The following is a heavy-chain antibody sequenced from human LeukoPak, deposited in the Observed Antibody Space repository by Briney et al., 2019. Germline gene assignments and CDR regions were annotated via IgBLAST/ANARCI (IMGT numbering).Heavy chain of an antibody. CDR2: ISPDGNIT. CDR3: VSDSGTRSGGDS. CDR1: GFSLKTFW. D-gene: IGHD1-26*01. J-gene: IGHJ4*02. V-gene: IGHV3-74*01. Sequence: LPGGSLRLSCAASGFSLKTFWIHSIRQAPGGRLVWVSRISPDGNITPYAASEKGRFAISRDNAKNTLYLQMNRLRADDSAIYYCVSDSGTRSGGDSGGQGTLVTVSS.